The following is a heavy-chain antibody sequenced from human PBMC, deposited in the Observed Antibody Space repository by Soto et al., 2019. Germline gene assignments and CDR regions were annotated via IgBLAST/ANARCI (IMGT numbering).Heavy chain of an antibody. J-gene: IGHJ3*02. Sequence: QVQLVQSGAEVKKPGASVRISCRASGFTFTSYAGHWVRQAPGHSLEWMGWINGCDGDTRYSQKFQDRVTFTRDTSATTAHMELSSLRSEDTGVYYCGRSSGGYALDMWGQGTMVKVSS. CDR3: GRSSGGYALDM. D-gene: IGHD2-15*01. CDR1: GFTFTSYA. CDR2: INGCDGDT. V-gene: IGHV1-3*01.